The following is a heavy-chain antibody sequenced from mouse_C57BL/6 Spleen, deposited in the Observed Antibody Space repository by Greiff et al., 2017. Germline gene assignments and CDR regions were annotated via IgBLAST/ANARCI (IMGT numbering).Heavy chain of an antibody. J-gene: IGHJ1*03. D-gene: IGHD2-3*01. Sequence: VQLQQPGAELVKPGASVKLSCKASGYTFTSYWMHWVKQRPGQGLEWIGMIHPTSGSTNYNEKFKSKATLTVDKSSSTAYMQLSSLTSEDSAVYDCASTRPYDGYYDWYCDVWGTGTTVTVAS. CDR1: GYTFTSYW. V-gene: IGHV1-64*01. CDR3: ASTRPYDGYYDWYCDV. CDR2: IHPTSGST.